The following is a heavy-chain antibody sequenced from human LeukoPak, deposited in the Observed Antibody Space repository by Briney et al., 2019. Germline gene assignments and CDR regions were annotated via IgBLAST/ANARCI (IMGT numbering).Heavy chain of an antibody. CDR3: ARVGRRYFDWTFDY. CDR1: GGSISSYY. V-gene: IGHV4-59*01. CDR2: IYYSGST. Sequence: PSETLSLTCTVSGGSISSYYWSWIRQPPGKGLEWIGYIYYSGSTNYNPSLKSRVTISVDTSKNQFSLKLSSVTAADTAVYYCARVGRRYFDWTFDYWGQGTLVTVSS. D-gene: IGHD3-9*01. J-gene: IGHJ4*02.